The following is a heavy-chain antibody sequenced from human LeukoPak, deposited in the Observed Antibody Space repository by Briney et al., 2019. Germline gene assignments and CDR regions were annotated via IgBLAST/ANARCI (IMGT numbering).Heavy chain of an antibody. Sequence: GESLKISCKGSGYSFTSYWIGWVRQMPGKGLEWMGIIYPGDSDTRYSPSFQGQVTISADKSISTAYLQWSSLKASDTAMYYCARFPPLIAAAGDYYYYGMDVWSQGTTVTVSS. CDR1: GYSFTSYW. D-gene: IGHD6-13*01. J-gene: IGHJ6*02. CDR2: IYPGDSDT. V-gene: IGHV5-51*01. CDR3: ARFPPLIAAAGDYYYYGMDV.